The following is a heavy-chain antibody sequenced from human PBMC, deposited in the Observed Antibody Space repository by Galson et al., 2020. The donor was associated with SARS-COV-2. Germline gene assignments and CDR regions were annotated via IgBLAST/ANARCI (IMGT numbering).Heavy chain of an antibody. CDR1: GGSINSGGYS. CDR2: IYHTGST. Sequence: SQTLSLTCAVSGGSINSGGYSWNWIRQPPGKGLEWIGHIYHTGSTYYNSSLKRRVTISLDSSRNQFSMTLTSVTAADTAVYYCARGSLDSNYFDYWGQGTLVTVS. V-gene: IGHV4-30-2*01. D-gene: IGHD6-13*01. J-gene: IGHJ4*02. CDR3: ARGSLDSNYFDY.